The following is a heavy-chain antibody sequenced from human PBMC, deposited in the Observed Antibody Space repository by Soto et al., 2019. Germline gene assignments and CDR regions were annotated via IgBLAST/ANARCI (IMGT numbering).Heavy chain of an antibody. CDR2: IIPIFGTV. CDR3: ARDGMFWSGYYSWGMDV. Sequence: QVQLVQSGAEVKKPGSSVKVSCKASGGTFSSYAISWVRQAPGQGLEWMGGIIPIFGTVNYAQKFQGRVTITADESTSTAYMELSSLRSEDTAVYYCARDGMFWSGYYSWGMDVWGQGTTVTVSS. CDR1: GGTFSSYA. D-gene: IGHD3-3*01. V-gene: IGHV1-69*12. J-gene: IGHJ6*02.